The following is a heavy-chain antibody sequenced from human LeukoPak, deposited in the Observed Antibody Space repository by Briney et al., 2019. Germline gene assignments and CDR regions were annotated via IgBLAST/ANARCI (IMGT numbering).Heavy chain of an antibody. CDR1: GGSISNYY. Sequence: SETLSLTCTVSGGSISNYYWSWIRQPPGKGLEWLGYIFYNGNTNYNPSLTSRVTMSLDTSKDQFSLKLTSVTAADTAVYYCASHFSPAAAGTFDHWGQGILVTVSS. D-gene: IGHD6-13*01. J-gene: IGHJ4*02. V-gene: IGHV4-59*08. CDR3: ASHFSPAAAGTFDH. CDR2: IFYNGNT.